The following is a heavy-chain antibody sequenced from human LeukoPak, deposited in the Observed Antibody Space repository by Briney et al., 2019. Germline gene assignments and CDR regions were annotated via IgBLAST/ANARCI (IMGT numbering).Heavy chain of an antibody. CDR1: GYTFTSYG. CDR2: ISAYNGIT. V-gene: IGHV1-18*01. CDR3: ARAQYGSGSYCNWFDP. Sequence: ASVKVSLQASGYTFTSYGIIWVRQAPGQGLEWMGWISAYNGITNYAQKLQDRVTMTTDTSTSTAYMELSSLRSDDTAVYYCARAQYGSGSYCNWFDPWGQGTLVTVSS. D-gene: IGHD3-10*01. J-gene: IGHJ5*02.